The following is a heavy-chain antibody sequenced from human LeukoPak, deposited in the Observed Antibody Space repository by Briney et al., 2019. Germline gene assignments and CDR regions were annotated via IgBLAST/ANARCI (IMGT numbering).Heavy chain of an antibody. CDR1: GFTFSSYA. V-gene: IGHV3-23*01. Sequence: PGGSLRLSCAASGFTFSSYAMSWARQAPGKGLEWVSAISGSGGSTYYADSVKGQFTISRDNSKNTLYLQMNSLRAEDTAVYYCAKDHSGGSCFDYWGQGTLVTVSS. J-gene: IGHJ4*02. CDR2: ISGSGGST. CDR3: AKDHSGGSCFDY. D-gene: IGHD2-15*01.